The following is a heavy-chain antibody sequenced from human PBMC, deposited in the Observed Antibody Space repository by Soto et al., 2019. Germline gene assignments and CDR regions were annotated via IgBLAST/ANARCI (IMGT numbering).Heavy chain of an antibody. D-gene: IGHD3-9*01. CDR3: FPSLRDYGMDV. V-gene: IGHV3-11*06. J-gene: IGHJ6*02. Sequence: GGCLRLSCAASGFTFSDYYMSWIRQAPGKGLEWASYISSSSYTNYAESVKGRFTISRDNAKNSLYLQMNSLRAEDTAVYYCFPSLRDYGMDVWGQGTTVTVSS. CDR1: GFTFSDYY. CDR2: ISSSSYT.